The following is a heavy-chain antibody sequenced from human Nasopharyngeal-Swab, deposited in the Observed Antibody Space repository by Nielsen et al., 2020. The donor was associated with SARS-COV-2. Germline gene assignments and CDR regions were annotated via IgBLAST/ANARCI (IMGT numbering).Heavy chain of an antibody. J-gene: IGHJ6*02. CDR1: GFTFSSYA. D-gene: IGHD3-9*01. CDR2: ISYDGSNK. V-gene: IGHV3-30*04. Sequence: GESLKISCAASGFTFSSYAMHWVRQAPGKGLEWVAVISYDGSNKYYADSVKGRFTISRDNSKNTLYLQMNSLRAEDTAVYYCARDYLDYDILSGHIHGPYYYYYYGMDVWGQGTTVTVSS. CDR3: ARDYLDYDILSGHIHGPYYYYYYGMDV.